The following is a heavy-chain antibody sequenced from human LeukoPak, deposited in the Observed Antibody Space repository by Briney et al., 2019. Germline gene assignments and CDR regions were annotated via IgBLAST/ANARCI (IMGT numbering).Heavy chain of an antibody. CDR1: GGSISSYY. Sequence: SETLSLTCTVSGGSISSYYWSWIQQPPGKGLEWVGYIYNSGSNNYNPSLKSRVTISGDTSKNQLSLFLTSVTAADTAMYYCARSFSGSYYFEYWGQGTLVTVSS. J-gene: IGHJ4*02. D-gene: IGHD1-26*01. CDR3: ARSFSGSYYFEY. CDR2: IYNSGSN. V-gene: IGHV4-59*08.